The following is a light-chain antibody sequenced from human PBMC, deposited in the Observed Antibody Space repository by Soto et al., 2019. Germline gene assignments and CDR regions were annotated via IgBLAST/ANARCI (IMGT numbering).Light chain of an antibody. CDR3: QQYDSSPRT. J-gene: IGKJ1*01. V-gene: IGKV3-20*01. Sequence: EIVMTQSTATLSVSPGKGATLSCRASQSFTSTSLAWYQQKPGQAPRLLISGASRRAAGIPDRFSGSGSGTDFTLTISRLESEDLAVYYCQQYDSSPRTFGQGTKVDIK. CDR1: QSFTSTS. CDR2: GAS.